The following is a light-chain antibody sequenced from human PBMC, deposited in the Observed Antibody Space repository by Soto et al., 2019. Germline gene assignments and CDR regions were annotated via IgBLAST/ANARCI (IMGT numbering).Light chain of an antibody. J-gene: IGKJ4*01. CDR2: HAS. V-gene: IGKV3-15*01. CDR3: QQYNKWPLT. CDR1: QSMSNN. Sequence: EIVMTQSPSTLSVSPGERATLSCRASQSMSNNLAWYQQKPGQAPKLLIYHASTRHTGIPARFSGSGSGTDFTLTISSLQSEDFAVYYCQQYNKWPLTFGGGTKVEIK.